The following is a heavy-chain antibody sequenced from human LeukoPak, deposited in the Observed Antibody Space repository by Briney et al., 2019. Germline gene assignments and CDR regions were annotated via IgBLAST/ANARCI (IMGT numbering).Heavy chain of an antibody. D-gene: IGHD6-19*01. CDR1: GFTFSSHS. V-gene: IGHV3-21*01. CDR3: ARDGRGWYISPDM. J-gene: IGHJ3*02. CDR2: ISSSSSYI. Sequence: GGALRLSCAASGFTFSSHSMNWVPQAPGKGLEWVSSISSSSSYIYYADSVKGRFTISRDNAKNSLDLQMNSLRGEDTAVYYCARDGRGWYISPDMGGQGTMVTVS.